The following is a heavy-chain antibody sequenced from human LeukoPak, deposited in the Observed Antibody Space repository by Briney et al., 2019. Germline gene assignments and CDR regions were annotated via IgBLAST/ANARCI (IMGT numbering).Heavy chain of an antibody. Sequence: AGGSLRLSCAASGFTFSSYAMHWVRQAPGKGLEWVAVISYDGSNKYYADSVKGRFTISRDNSKNTLYLQMNSLGAEDTAVYYCARDGAVLYYDILTGYNYYFDYWGQGTLVTVSS. J-gene: IGHJ4*02. V-gene: IGHV3-30*01. CDR3: ARDGAVLYYDILTGYNYYFDY. D-gene: IGHD3-9*01. CDR2: ISYDGSNK. CDR1: GFTFSSYA.